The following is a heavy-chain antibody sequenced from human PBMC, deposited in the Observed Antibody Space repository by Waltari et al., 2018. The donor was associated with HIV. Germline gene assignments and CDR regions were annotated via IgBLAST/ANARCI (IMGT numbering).Heavy chain of an antibody. CDR1: GLPLSSYK. CDR3: ARARRGGSCLDY. D-gene: IGHD2-15*01. CDR2: SSSSGSTI. J-gene: IGHJ4*02. V-gene: IGHV3-48*03. Sequence: EVQLVESGGGLVQPGGSLRLSCAASGLPLSSYKMNWVRPAPGKGLEWGSYSSSSGSTIYYADSVKGRFTIARDNAKKSLYLQMNSLRAEDTAVYYCARARRGGSCLDYWGQGTLVTGSS.